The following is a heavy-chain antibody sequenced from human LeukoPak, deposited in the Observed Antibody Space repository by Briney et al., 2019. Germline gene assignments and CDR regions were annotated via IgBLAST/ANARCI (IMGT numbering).Heavy chain of an antibody. V-gene: IGHV3-21*01. Sequence: KTGGSLRLSCAASGFTFSSYSMNWVRQAPGKGLEWVSSISSSSSYIYYADSAKGRFTISRDNAKNSLYLQMNSLRAEDTAVYYCARYWEWLVLYGMDVWGQGTTVTVSS. D-gene: IGHD6-19*01. CDR1: GFTFSSYS. CDR3: ARYWEWLVLYGMDV. J-gene: IGHJ6*02. CDR2: ISSSSSYI.